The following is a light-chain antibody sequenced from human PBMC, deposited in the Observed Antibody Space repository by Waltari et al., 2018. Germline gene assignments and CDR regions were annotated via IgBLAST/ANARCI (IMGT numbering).Light chain of an antibody. CDR3: QLYVPSPPWT. Sequence: EIVLTQSPGTLSLSPGERATLSCRASQSFSSNLAWDQQKPGQAPRLLISGSSSRATGIPDRFSGSGSGTDFTLTISRLEPEDFAVYYCQLYVPSPPWTFGQGTKVEIK. V-gene: IGKV3-20*01. CDR2: GSS. CDR1: QSFSSN. J-gene: IGKJ1*01.